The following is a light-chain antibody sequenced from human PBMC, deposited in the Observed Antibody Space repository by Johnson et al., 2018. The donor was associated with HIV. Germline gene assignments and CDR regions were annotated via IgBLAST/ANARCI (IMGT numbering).Light chain of an antibody. CDR3: GTGDSSLRAGF. J-gene: IGLJ1*01. V-gene: IGLV1-51*01. Sequence: SVLTQPPSVSVAPGQKVTISCSGSSSNIGNNYVSWYQQLPGTAPKLLIYDNNKRPSGIPDRFSGSKSGTSATLGITGPQTGDEADYYCGTGDSSLRAGFFGTGTKVTVL. CDR1: SSNIGNNY. CDR2: DNN.